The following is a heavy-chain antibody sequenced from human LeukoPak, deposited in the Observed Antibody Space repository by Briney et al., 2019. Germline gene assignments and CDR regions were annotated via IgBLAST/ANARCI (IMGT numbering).Heavy chain of an antibody. CDR2: VSASGDTT. CDR3: AKLYGSGTYYNLFDY. Sequence: PGGSLRLSCAASGFTFSSYAMGWVRQAPGKGLEWVAAVSASGDTTHHADSVEGRFTISRDNSKNTPYLQMNSLRAEDTAVYYCAKLYGSGTYYNLFDYWGQGTLVTVSS. V-gene: IGHV3-23*01. J-gene: IGHJ4*02. D-gene: IGHD3-10*01. CDR1: GFTFSSYA.